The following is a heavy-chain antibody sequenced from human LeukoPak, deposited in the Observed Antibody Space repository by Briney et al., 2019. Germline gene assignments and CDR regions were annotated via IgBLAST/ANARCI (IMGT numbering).Heavy chain of an antibody. J-gene: IGHJ4*02. Sequence: GGSLRLSCAASGFTFSSYWMSWVRQAPGKGLEWVANIKKDGSEKYYVDSVKGRFTISRDNAKTSLYLQMNSLRAEDMALYYCAKGGVAAAGSIDYWGQGTLVTVSS. CDR1: GFTFSSYW. CDR2: IKKDGSEK. D-gene: IGHD6-13*01. V-gene: IGHV3-7*03. CDR3: AKGGVAAAGSIDY.